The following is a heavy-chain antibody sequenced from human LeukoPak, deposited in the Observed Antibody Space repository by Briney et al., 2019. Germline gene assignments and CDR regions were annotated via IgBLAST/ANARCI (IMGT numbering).Heavy chain of an antibody. J-gene: IGHJ4*02. CDR1: GGSLSGYY. Sequence: PSETLSLTCAVYGGSLSGYYWSWIRQPPGKGLEWIGEINHSGSTNYNPSLKSRVTISVDTSKNQFSLKLSSVAAADTAVYYCACGPMYGSGSYHDYWGQGTLVTVSS. CDR2: INHSGST. V-gene: IGHV4-34*01. CDR3: ACGPMYGSGSYHDY. D-gene: IGHD3-10*01.